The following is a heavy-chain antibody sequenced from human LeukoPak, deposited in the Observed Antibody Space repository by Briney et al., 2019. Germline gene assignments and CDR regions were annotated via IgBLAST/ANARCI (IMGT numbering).Heavy chain of an antibody. Sequence: GGPLRLSCAASGFTFSSYAMHWVRQAPGKGLEWVAVISYAGNNKYYADSVKGRFTISRDNSKNTLYLQMNTLRAEDTAVYYCAKASRFGYSYGPREYFYYMDVWGKGTTVTISS. J-gene: IGHJ6*03. CDR2: ISYAGNNK. CDR3: AKASRFGYSYGPREYFYYMDV. D-gene: IGHD5-18*01. V-gene: IGHV3-30*04. CDR1: GFTFSSYA.